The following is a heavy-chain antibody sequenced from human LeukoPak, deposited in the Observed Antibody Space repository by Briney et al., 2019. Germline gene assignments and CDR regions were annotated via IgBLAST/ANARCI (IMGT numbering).Heavy chain of an antibody. CDR1: GFTFSSYA. CDR2: ISGSAGST. V-gene: IGHV3-23*01. D-gene: IGHD3-10*01. CDR3: ANIWFGESYPFDY. J-gene: IGHJ4*02. Sequence: PGGSLRLSCAASGFTFSSYAMSWVRQAPGKGLEWVSAISGSAGSTYYADSVKGRFTISRDNSKNTLYLQMNSLRAEDTAVYYCANIWFGESYPFDYWGQGTLVTVSS.